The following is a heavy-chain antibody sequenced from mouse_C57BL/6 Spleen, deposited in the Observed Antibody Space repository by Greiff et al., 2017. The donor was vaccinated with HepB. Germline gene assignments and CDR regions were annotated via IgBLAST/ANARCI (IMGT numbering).Heavy chain of an antibody. J-gene: IGHJ3*01. CDR1: GYTFTSYW. Sequence: QVQLQQPGAELVMPGASVKLSCKASGYTFTSYWMHWVKQRPGQGLEWIGEIDPSDSYTNYNQKFKGKSTLTVDKSSSTAYMQLSSLTSEDSAVYYCAGSNYGGWFAYWGQGTLVTVSA. D-gene: IGHD2-5*01. CDR2: IDPSDSYT. V-gene: IGHV1-69*01. CDR3: AGSNYGGWFAY.